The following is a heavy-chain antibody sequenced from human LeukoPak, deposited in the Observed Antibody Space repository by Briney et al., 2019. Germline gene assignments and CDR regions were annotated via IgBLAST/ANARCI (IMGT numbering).Heavy chain of an antibody. J-gene: IGHJ4*02. CDR2: IKKDGSEK. D-gene: IGHD2-2*01. V-gene: IGHV3-7*01. CDR3: ARDPSGGSSWVRFDY. CDR1: GFTFTTYS. Sequence: GGSLRLSCAASGFTFTTYSMTWVRQAPGKGLEWVANIKKDGSEKYYVGSLKGRFTISRDNAKNSLYLQMNSLRGEDTAVYYCARDPSGGSSWVRFDYWGQGTLVTVSS.